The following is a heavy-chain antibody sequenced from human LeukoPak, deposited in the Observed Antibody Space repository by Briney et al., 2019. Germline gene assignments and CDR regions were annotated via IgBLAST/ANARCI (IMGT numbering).Heavy chain of an antibody. CDR3: AKSQKLLWFGELPPFDY. D-gene: IGHD3-10*01. Sequence: GGSLRLSCAASGFTFSSYAMSWVRQAPGKGLEWVSAISGSGGSTYYADSVKGRFTISRDNSKNTLYLQMNSLRAEDTAVYYCAKSQKLLWFGELPPFDYWGQGTLVTVSS. J-gene: IGHJ4*02. V-gene: IGHV3-23*01. CDR1: GFTFSSYA. CDR2: ISGSGGST.